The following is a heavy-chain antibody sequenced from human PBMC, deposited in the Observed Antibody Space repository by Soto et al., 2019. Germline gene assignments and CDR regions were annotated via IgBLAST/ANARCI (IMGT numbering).Heavy chain of an antibody. D-gene: IGHD1-1*01. CDR1: GFTFSNAW. CDR3: TTDPAGTPASYYYYGMDV. CDR2: IKSKTDGGTT. J-gene: IGHJ6*02. Sequence: GSLRLSCAASGFTFSNAWMSWVRQAPGKGLEWVGRIKSKTDGGTTDYAAPVKGRFTISRDDSKNTLYLQMNSLKTEDTAVYYCTTDPAGTPASYYYYGMDVWGQGTTVTVSS. V-gene: IGHV3-15*01.